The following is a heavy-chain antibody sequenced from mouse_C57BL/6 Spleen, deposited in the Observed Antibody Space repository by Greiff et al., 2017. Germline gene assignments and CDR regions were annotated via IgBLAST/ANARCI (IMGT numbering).Heavy chain of an antibody. D-gene: IGHD2-2*01. Sequence: QVQLQQPGAELVMPGASVKLSCKASGYTFTSYWMHWVKQRPGQGLEWIGEIDPSDSYTNYNQKFKGKSTLTVDKSSSTADMQLSSLTSEDSAVYYCARGGYDGYYFDYWGQGTTLTVSS. CDR3: ARGGYDGYYFDY. V-gene: IGHV1-69*01. J-gene: IGHJ2*01. CDR2: IDPSDSYT. CDR1: GYTFTSYW.